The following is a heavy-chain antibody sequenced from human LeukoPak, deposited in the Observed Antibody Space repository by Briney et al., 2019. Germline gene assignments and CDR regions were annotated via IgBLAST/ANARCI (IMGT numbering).Heavy chain of an antibody. CDR2: IWYGGSNK. Sequence: GSLRLSCAASGFTFSSYGMHWVRQAPGKGLEWVAVIWYGGSNKYYADSVKGRFTISRDNSKNTLYLQMNSLRAEDTAVYYCAKDRFGEDDAFDIWGQGTMVTVSS. V-gene: IGHV3-30*02. D-gene: IGHD3-3*01. CDR3: AKDRFGEDDAFDI. CDR1: GFTFSSYG. J-gene: IGHJ3*02.